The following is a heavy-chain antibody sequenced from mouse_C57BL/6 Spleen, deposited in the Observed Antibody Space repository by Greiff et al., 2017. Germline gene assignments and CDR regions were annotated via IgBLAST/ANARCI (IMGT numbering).Heavy chain of an antibody. CDR2: ISSGGSYT. CDR1: GFTFSSYG. J-gene: IGHJ4*01. CDR3: ARHNEIYGYAAMDY. D-gene: IGHD2-2*01. Sequence: EVQGVESGGDLVKPGGSLKLSCAASGFTFSSYGMSWVRQTPDKRLEWVATISSGGSYTYYPDSVKGRFTISRDNAKNTLYLKMSRMKSEDTAMYYCARHNEIYGYAAMDYWGQGTSVTVSS. V-gene: IGHV5-6*01.